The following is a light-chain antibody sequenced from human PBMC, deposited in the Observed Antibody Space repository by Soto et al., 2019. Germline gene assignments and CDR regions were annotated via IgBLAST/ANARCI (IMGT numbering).Light chain of an antibody. J-gene: IGLJ1*01. CDR1: SSNIGSNY. CDR3: AAWDDSLSGPSYV. V-gene: IGLV1-47*01. Sequence: QSVLTQPPSASGTPGQRVTISCSGSSSNIGSNYVYWYQQLPGTAPKLLIYRNNQRPSGVPDRFSGSKSGTSASLAISGLRSEDEAGYYCAAWDDSLSGPSYVFGTGTKVTVL. CDR2: RNN.